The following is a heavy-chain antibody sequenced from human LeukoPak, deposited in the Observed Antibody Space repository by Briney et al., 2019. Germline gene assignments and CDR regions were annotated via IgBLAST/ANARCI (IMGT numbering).Heavy chain of an antibody. J-gene: IGHJ4*02. Sequence: PGRSLRLSCAASGFTFSSYAMRWVRQAPGKGLEWVTVISYDGSNKYYADSVKGRFTISRDNSKNTLYLQMNSLRPEDTAVYYCASASDWELLQGTYFDYWGQGTLVTVSS. CDR2: ISYDGSNK. CDR1: GFTFSSYA. D-gene: IGHD1-26*01. V-gene: IGHV3-30-3*01. CDR3: ASASDWELLQGTYFDY.